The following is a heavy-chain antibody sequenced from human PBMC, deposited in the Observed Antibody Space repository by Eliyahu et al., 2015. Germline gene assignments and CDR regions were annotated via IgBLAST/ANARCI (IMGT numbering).Heavy chain of an antibody. CDR3: AGGLLRPTPK. V-gene: IGHV4-34*01. D-gene: IGHD1-26*01. J-gene: IGHJ4*02. Sequence: QVQLQQWGAGLLKPSETLSLTCAVYDGSLVGYYWSWIRQPPGKGLEWIGEITHYGSTNYNPSLKSRVTISVDTSKSQFSLKVASVTAADTAVYYCAGGLLRPTPKWGQGTLVTVSS. CDR2: ITHYGST. CDR1: DGSLVGYY.